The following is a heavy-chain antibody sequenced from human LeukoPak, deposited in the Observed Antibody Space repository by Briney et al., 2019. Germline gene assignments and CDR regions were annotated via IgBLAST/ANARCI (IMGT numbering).Heavy chain of an antibody. CDR1: GYSISSGYY. J-gene: IGHJ4*02. CDR2: IYHSGST. Sequence: PSETLSLTCAVSGYSISSGYYWGWIRQPPGKGLEWIGSIYHSGSTYYNPSLKSRVTISVDTSKNQFSLKLSSVTAADTAVYYGALYGDYESRQFDYWGQGTLVTVSS. CDR3: ALYGDYESRQFDY. V-gene: IGHV4-38-2*01. D-gene: IGHD4-17*01.